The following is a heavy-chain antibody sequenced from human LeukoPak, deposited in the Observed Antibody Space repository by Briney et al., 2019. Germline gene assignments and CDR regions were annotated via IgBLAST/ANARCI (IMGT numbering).Heavy chain of an antibody. Sequence: GGSLRLSCAASGFTFSIYAIHWVRQAPGKGLEWVAVISHDGSTKYYADSVSGRFTISRDNSKNTLYLQMDSLGAEDTAVYYCARAVVGKEDLDYWGQGTLVAVSS. V-gene: IGHV3-30*04. CDR3: ARAVVGKEDLDY. CDR1: GFTFSIYA. D-gene: IGHD6-19*01. J-gene: IGHJ4*02. CDR2: ISHDGSTK.